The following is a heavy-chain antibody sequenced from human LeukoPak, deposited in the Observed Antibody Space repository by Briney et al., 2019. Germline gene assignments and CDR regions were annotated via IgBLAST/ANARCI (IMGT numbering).Heavy chain of an antibody. J-gene: IGHJ4*02. CDR1: GDTFTGYY. CDR3: ARARLLWVGEFEGY. Sequence: ASVKVSCKASGDTFTGYYVHWVRQAPGQGLEWMGIINPRDGKTTYAQKFQGRVTMTRDTSTSIVYMEMTSLRSEDTAVYYCARARLLWVGEFEGYWGQGTLVTVSS. D-gene: IGHD3-10*01. CDR2: INPRDGKT. V-gene: IGHV1-46*01.